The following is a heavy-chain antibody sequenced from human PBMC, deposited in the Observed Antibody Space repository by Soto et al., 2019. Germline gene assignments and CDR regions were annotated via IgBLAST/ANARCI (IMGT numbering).Heavy chain of an antibody. CDR3: AKDSIRGELAFPGY. CDR2: ISWDGGST. Sequence: PGGSLRLSCAASGFTFDDYTMHWVRQAPGKGLEWVSLISWDGGSTYYADSVKGRFTISRDNSKNSLYLQMNSLRTEDTALYYCAKDSIRGELAFPGYWGQGTLVTVSS. CDR1: GFTFDDYT. V-gene: IGHV3-43*01. D-gene: IGHD1-26*01. J-gene: IGHJ4*02.